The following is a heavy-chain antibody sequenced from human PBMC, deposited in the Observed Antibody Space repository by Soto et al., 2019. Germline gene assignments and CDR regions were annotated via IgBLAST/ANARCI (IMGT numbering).Heavy chain of an antibody. D-gene: IGHD5-18*01. CDR1: GGSISSRAYS. CDR2: LYHGGAT. V-gene: IGHV4-30-2*01. J-gene: IGHJ4*02. Sequence: SETLSLTCTVSGGSISSRAYSWSWIRQPPGKGLEWIGYLYHGGATYSNPSLKNRVTISGDWSKNQFSLKLNSVTAADTAVYYCARAFTAMGLFDFWGPGTLVTVSS. CDR3: ARAFTAMGLFDF.